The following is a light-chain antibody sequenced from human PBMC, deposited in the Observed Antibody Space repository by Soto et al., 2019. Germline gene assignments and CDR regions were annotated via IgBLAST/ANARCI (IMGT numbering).Light chain of an antibody. Sequence: DIQMTQSPSSLSASVGDRVTITCRTSQSIASYLNWYQQKPGKAPKLLIYAASTLQSGVPSRFSGSASGTDFTLTISSLQPEDVATYYCQQSSSTPYTVGQGTKLET. J-gene: IGKJ2*01. CDR1: QSIASY. CDR3: QQSSSTPYT. V-gene: IGKV1-39*01. CDR2: AAS.